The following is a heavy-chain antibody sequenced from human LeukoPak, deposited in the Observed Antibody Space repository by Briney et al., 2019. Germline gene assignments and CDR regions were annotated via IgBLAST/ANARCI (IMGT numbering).Heavy chain of an antibody. CDR3: ARGIVVSPAAPYSWFDP. D-gene: IGHD2-2*01. CDR2: ISYDGSVK. V-gene: IGHV3-30-3*01. J-gene: IGHJ5*02. Sequence: GGSLRLSCAASGFAFSTYAMHWVRQAPGKGLEWVAVISYDGSVKYYADSVKGRFTISRDNSKNTLYLQVNSLRSDTAVYYCARGIVVSPAAPYSWFDPWGQGTLVTVSS. CDR1: GFAFSTYA.